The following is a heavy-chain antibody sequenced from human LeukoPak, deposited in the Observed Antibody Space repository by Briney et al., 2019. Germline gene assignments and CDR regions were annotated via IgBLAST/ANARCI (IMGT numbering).Heavy chain of an antibody. Sequence: PGGSLRLSCAASGFTFSSYEMNWVRQAPGKGLEWVSYISSSGSTIYYADSVKGRFTISRDNAKNSLYLRMNSLRAEDTAVYYCARDVGGSYYEWFDPWGQGTLVTVSS. CDR2: ISSSGSTI. CDR3: ARDVGGSYYEWFDP. CDR1: GFTFSSYE. D-gene: IGHD1-26*01. V-gene: IGHV3-48*03. J-gene: IGHJ5*02.